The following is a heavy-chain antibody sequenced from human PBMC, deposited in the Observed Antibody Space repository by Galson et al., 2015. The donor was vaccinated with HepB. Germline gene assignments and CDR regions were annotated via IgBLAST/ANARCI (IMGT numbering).Heavy chain of an antibody. CDR1: GFTFSSYG. V-gene: IGHV3-33*01. J-gene: IGHJ4*02. D-gene: IGHD5-18*01. CDR3: ARETAHGYLRYFDY. CDR2: IWYDGSNK. Sequence: LRLSCAASGFTFSSYGMHWVRQAPGKGLEWVAVIWYDGSNKYYADSVKGRFTISRDNSKNTLYLQMNSLRAEDTAVYYCARETAHGYLRYFDYWGQGTLVTVSS.